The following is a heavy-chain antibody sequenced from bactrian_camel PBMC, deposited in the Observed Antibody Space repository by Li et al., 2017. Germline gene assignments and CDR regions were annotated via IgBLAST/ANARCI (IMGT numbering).Heavy chain of an antibody. CDR2: MNIRDGTV. V-gene: IGHV3S40*01. CDR3: AARRGGIAHLTTPQLWPI. J-gene: IGHJ4*01. CDR1: GNTDEIKF. D-gene: IGHD4*01. Sequence: DVQLVESGGGSVQSGGSLSLSCAASGNTDEIKFMGWFRQVPGKEREGLTHMNIRDGTVSYADSVQGRFTMFQDNGKNTVYLQMNGLKPEDTATYYCAARRGGIAHLTTPQLWPIWGQGTQVTVS.